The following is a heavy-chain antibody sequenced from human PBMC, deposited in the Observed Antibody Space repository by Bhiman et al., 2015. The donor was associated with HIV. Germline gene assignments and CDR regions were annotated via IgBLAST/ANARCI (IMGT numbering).Heavy chain of an antibody. Sequence: EVQLVESGGNLVQPGGSLRLSCAASGFTFSNYEMIWVRQAPGKGLEWISFISSSGTTINYADSVKGRFTMSRDNAKNSLYLQMNSLRAEDTAVYYCARDRTAGYSNSKKAFDIWGQGTMVIVSS. CDR1: GFTFSNYE. D-gene: IGHD6-13*01. CDR3: ARDRTAGYSNSKKAFDI. CDR2: ISSSGTTI. V-gene: IGHV3-48*03. J-gene: IGHJ3*02.